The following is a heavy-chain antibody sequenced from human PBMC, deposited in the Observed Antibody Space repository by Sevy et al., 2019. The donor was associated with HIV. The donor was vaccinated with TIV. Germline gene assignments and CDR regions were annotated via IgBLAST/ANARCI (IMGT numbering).Heavy chain of an antibody. J-gene: IGHJ4*02. CDR3: ARINPYDSSGYFLNYFDY. CDR1: GGSIRSSSYY. D-gene: IGHD3-22*01. Sequence: SETLSLTCTVSGGSIRSSSYYWGWIRQPPGKGLEWIGSIYYSGSTYYNPSLKSRVTISVDTSKNQFSLKLSSVTAADTAVYYCARINPYDSSGYFLNYFDYWGRGTLVTVSS. V-gene: IGHV4-39*01. CDR2: IYYSGST.